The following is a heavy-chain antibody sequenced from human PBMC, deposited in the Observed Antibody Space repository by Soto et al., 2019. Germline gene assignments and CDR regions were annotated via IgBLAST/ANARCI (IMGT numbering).Heavy chain of an antibody. CDR1: GFPFSFYS. CDR2: ITSTSSAI. Sequence: GGSLRLSCAASGFPFSFYSMNWVRQAPGKGLEWISYITSTSSAINYADSVRGRFTISRDNAMRSLFLHMTSLRAEDTAVYYCAKGGRQWLVTSDFNYWGQGALVTAPQ. V-gene: IGHV3-48*01. D-gene: IGHD6-19*01. J-gene: IGHJ4*02. CDR3: AKGGRQWLVTSDFNY.